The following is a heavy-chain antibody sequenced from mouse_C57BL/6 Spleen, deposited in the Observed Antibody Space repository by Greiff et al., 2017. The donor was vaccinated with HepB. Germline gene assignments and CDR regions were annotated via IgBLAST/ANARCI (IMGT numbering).Heavy chain of an antibody. Sequence: VQLQQPGAELVKPGASVKLSCKASGYTFTSYWMQWVKQRPGQGLEWIGEIDPSDSYTNYNQKFKGKATLTVDTSSSTAYMQLSSLTSEDSAVYYCARANYSNYVWFAYWGQGTLVTVSA. CDR1: GYTFTSYW. CDR3: ARANYSNYVWFAY. CDR2: IDPSDSYT. V-gene: IGHV1-50*01. D-gene: IGHD2-5*01. J-gene: IGHJ3*01.